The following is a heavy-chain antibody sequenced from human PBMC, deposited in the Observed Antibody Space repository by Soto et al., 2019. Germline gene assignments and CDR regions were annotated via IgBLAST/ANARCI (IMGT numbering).Heavy chain of an antibody. CDR3: AHRHSSPSYIHF. CDR1: GFSLTTVGVG. CDR2: IYWDDDK. V-gene: IGHV2-5*02. D-gene: IGHD6-13*01. J-gene: IGHJ4*01. Sequence: QITLKESGPALVKPTQTLTLTCNFSGFSLTTVGVGVAWIRQPPGKALEWLALIYWDDDKFYSPSHKSRHTVTNDTPKNHAVPTMSNLPPSDTATSYCAHRHSSPSYIHFWGHGTQVTVSS.